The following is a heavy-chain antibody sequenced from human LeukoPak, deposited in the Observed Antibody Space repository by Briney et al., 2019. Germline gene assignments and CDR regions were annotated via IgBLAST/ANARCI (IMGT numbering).Heavy chain of an antibody. CDR1: GFTFSSYG. D-gene: IGHD3-10*01. Sequence: GGTLRLSCVASGFTFSSYGMSWVRQAPGKGLEWVSAISGSGGSTYYADSVKGRFTISRDNSKNTLYLQMNTLRAEDTAVYYCAKSHGSGYYYYMDVWGKGTTVTISS. CDR3: AKSHGSGYYYYMDV. CDR2: ISGSGGST. J-gene: IGHJ6*03. V-gene: IGHV3-23*01.